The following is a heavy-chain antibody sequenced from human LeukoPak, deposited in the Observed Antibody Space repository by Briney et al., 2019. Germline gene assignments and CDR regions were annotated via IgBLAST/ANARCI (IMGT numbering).Heavy chain of an antibody. J-gene: IGHJ1*01. D-gene: IGHD6-13*01. CDR3: ATVPRIPAVGNTEYFQY. CDR2: VNPAVSVT. Sequence: GESLKISWKGSGYSFTSYWIAWVRQMPGKGREWRGIVNPAVSVTRYSPSFQGQVTISVDTSISTAYLQWSRLQASAPAMYYCATVPRIPAVGNTEYFQYWGQGTLVTVSS. CDR1: GYSFTSYW. V-gene: IGHV5-51*01.